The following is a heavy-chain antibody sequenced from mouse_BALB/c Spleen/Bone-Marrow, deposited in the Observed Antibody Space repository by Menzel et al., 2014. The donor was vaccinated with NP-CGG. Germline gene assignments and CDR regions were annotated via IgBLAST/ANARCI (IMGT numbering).Heavy chain of an antibody. D-gene: IGHD1-1*01. CDR2: ISSGGST. J-gene: IGHJ1*01. Sequence: EVKLVESGGGLVKPGGSLKLSCAASGFTFSSYAMSWVRQTPEKRLEWVASISSGGSTYYPDSVKGRFTISRDNVRNILYLQMNSLRSEDTAMYYSARVTDTFYYGSSYWYFDVWGAGTTVTVSS. CDR3: ARVTDTFYYGSSYWYFDV. CDR1: GFTFSSYA. V-gene: IGHV5-6-5*01.